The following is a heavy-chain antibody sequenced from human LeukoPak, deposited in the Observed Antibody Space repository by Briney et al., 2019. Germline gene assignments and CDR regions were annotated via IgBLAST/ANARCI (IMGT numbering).Heavy chain of an antibody. CDR2: INHSGST. CDR1: GGSFSGYY. Sequence: PSETLSLTCAVYGGSFSGYYWSWIRQPPGKGLEWIGEINHSGSTNYNPSLKSRVTISVDTSKNQFSLKLSSVTAADTAVYYCARRSLWLRFDYWGQGTLVTVSS. J-gene: IGHJ4*02. CDR3: ARRSLWLRFDY. V-gene: IGHV4-34*01. D-gene: IGHD3-10*01.